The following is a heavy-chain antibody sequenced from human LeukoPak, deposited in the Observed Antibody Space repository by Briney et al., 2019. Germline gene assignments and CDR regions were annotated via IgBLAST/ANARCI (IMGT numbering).Heavy chain of an antibody. CDR2: IYPGDSDT. Sequence: GESLKISCKGSGYSFTSYWIGWVRRMPGKGLEWMGIIYPGDSDTRYSPSFQGQVTISADKSISTAYLQWSSLKASDTAMYYRARIDTAVYTDWFDPWGQGTLVTVSS. CDR3: ARIDTAVYTDWFDP. D-gene: IGHD5-18*01. J-gene: IGHJ5*02. CDR1: GYSFTSYW. V-gene: IGHV5-51*01.